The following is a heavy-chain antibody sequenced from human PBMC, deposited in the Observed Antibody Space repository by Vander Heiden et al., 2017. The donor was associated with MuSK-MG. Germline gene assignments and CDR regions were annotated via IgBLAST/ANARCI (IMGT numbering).Heavy chain of an antibody. D-gene: IGHD3-22*01. CDR1: GFTFSNYG. V-gene: IGHV3-33*01. J-gene: IGHJ4*02. CDR2: IWYDGSNK. Sequence: QVQLVESGGGVVQSGRSLRLSCTASGFTFSNYGMHWVRQAPGKGLEWVAVIWYDGSNKYYADSVKGRFTISRDNSKNTLYLQMNSLRAEDTAVYYCARPYYDSGGSTVGFDYWGQGTLVTVSS. CDR3: ARPYYDSGGSTVGFDY.